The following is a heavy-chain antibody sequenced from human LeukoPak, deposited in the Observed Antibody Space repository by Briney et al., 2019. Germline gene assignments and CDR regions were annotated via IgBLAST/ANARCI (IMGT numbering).Heavy chain of an antibody. CDR1: GFTFSSYW. CDR2: INSDGSST. D-gene: IGHD3-10*01. J-gene: IGHJ3*02. Sequence: GGSLRLSRAASGFTFSSYWMHWVRQVPGKGLVWVSRINSDGSSTSYADSVKGRFTISRDNAKNTLYVQMNSLRAEDTAAYYCSTGSGHAFDIWGRGTMVTVSS. CDR3: STGSGHAFDI. V-gene: IGHV3-74*01.